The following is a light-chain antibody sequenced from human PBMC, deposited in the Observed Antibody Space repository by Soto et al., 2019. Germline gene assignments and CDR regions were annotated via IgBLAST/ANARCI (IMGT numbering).Light chain of an antibody. CDR2: EVF. Sequence: QSALTQPASVSGSPGQSITISCTGTSSDVGSYNLVSWYQQNPGKAPKLMIFEVFKRPSGVSSRFSGSKSGNTASLTVSGLQAEDEADYYCSSYADSNTWVFGGGTKLTVL. J-gene: IGLJ3*02. V-gene: IGLV2-23*02. CDR3: SSYADSNTWV. CDR1: SSDVGSYNL.